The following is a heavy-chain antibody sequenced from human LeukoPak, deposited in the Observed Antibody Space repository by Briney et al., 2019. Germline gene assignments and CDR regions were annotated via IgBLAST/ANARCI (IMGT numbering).Heavy chain of an antibody. CDR3: AKGYYDSSGNYPWYFDY. J-gene: IGHJ4*02. D-gene: IGHD3-22*01. CDR1: GFTFSSYA. CDR2: ISGSGGST. V-gene: IGHV3-23*01. Sequence: GGSLRLSCAASGFTFSSYAMSWVRQAPGKGLEWVSAISGSGGSTYYADSVKGRFTISRDNSKNTLYLQMNSLRAEDTAVYYCAKGYYDSSGNYPWYFDYWGQGTLVTVSS.